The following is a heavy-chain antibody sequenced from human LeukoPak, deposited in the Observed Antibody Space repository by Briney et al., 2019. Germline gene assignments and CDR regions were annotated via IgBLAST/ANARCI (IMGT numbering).Heavy chain of an antibody. CDR2: IYSSGNT. CDR3: AREGIAVAGTRFADY. J-gene: IGHJ4*02. D-gene: IGHD6-19*01. CDR1: GGSISSYY. Sequence: KPSETLSLTCTVSGGSISSYYWSWIRQPAGKGLEWIGRIYSSGNTNYNPSLNSRVTMSVDTSKNQFSLKLSSVTAADTAVYYCAREGIAVAGTRFADYWGQGTLVTVSS. V-gene: IGHV4-4*07.